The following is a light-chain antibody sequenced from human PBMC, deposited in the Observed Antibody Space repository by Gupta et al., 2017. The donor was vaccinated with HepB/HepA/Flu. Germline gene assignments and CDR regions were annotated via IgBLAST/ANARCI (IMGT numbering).Light chain of an antibody. CDR3: CSYAGSSVLV. J-gene: IGLJ3*02. CDR1: NSDVGSHDV. CDR2: EVT. Sequence: SALTQPASVSGSPGQSITISCTGTNSDVGSHDVVSWYQQHPGKVPKLMIYEVTQRPAGVSGRFSGSKAGNTASLTISGLQAEDEADYYCCSYAGSSVLVFGGGTKLTVL. V-gene: IGLV2-23*02.